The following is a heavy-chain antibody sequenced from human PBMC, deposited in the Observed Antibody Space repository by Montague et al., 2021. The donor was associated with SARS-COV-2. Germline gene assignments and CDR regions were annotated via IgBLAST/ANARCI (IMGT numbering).Heavy chain of an antibody. D-gene: IGHD3-3*01. J-gene: IGHJ4*02. CDR3: ARQHGRGFGVTGFETYFDS. CDR2: INYNGRT. CDR1: GDPISSSSYY. V-gene: IGHV4-39*01. Sequence: SETLSLTCTVSGDPISSSSYYWGWIRQSPGRGLEWIGSINYNGRTYYNPSLKSRVTISVDTPKDQLSLQLDSMTAADTAVYYSARQHGRGFGVTGFETYFDSWGQGTLVIVSS.